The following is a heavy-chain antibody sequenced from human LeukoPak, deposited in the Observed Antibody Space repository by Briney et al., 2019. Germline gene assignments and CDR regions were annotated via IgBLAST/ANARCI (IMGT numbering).Heavy chain of an antibody. CDR3: ATPGGAVGAPCYFDY. D-gene: IGHD1-26*01. CDR1: GYSISSGYY. V-gene: IGHV4-38-2*01. J-gene: IGHJ4*02. Sequence: SETLSLTCAVSGYSISSGYYWGWIRQPPGKGLEWIGSIYHSGSTYYNPSLKSRVTISVDTSKNQFSLKLSSVTAADTAVYYCATPGGAVGAPCYFDYWGQGTLVTVSS. CDR2: IYHSGST.